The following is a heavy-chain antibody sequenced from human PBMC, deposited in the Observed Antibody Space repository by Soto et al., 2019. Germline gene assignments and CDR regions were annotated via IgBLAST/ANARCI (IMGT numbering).Heavy chain of an antibody. D-gene: IGHD6-13*01. CDR1: GFVFTNFW. J-gene: IGHJ4*02. Sequence: GGSLRLSCEASGFVFTNFWMHWVRHVPGKGLVWVARIDTSGHSTNYAESVKGRFTISRDDAKNTVSLQMNSLRVEDTGVYYCAKDSWYFDLWSQGSQVTVSS. CDR2: IDTSGHST. V-gene: IGHV3-74*01. CDR3: AKDSWYFDL.